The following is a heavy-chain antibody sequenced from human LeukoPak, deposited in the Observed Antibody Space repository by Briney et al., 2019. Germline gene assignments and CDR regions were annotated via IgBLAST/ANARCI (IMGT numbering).Heavy chain of an antibody. CDR1: GFTFSNYG. Sequence: GGTLRLSCAASGFTFSNYGMSWVRQAPGKGLEWVSAISGSGGGTYYTDSVKGRFTISRDNSKNTLYLQMNSLRAEDTAVYYCAKDLGTMTVLALFDYWGQGTLVTVSS. V-gene: IGHV3-23*01. J-gene: IGHJ4*02. CDR2: ISGSGGGT. CDR3: AKDLGTMTVLALFDY. D-gene: IGHD3-22*01.